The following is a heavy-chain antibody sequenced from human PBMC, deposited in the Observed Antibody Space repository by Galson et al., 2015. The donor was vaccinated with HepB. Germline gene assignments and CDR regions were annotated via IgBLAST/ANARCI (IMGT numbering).Heavy chain of an antibody. V-gene: IGHV3-30*04. J-gene: IGHJ4*02. CDR2: ISYDGSNK. D-gene: IGHD5-18*01. CDR1: GFTFSSYA. Sequence: SLRLSCAASGFTFSSYAMHWVRQAPGKGLEWVAVISYDGSNKYYADSVKGRFTISRDNSENTLYLQMNSLRAEDTAVYYCASGMDTTAYFDYWGQGTLVTVSS. CDR3: ASGMDTTAYFDY.